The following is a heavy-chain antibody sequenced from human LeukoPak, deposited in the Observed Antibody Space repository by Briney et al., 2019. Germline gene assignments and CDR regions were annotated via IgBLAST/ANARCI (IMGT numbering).Heavy chain of an antibody. CDR3: ARQSQWLVRSYFDY. V-gene: IGHV4-39*01. CDR2: IYYSGGT. Sequence: SETLSLTCTVSGVSISSSSYYWGWVRQPPGKGLEWIGSIYYSGGTYYNPSLKSRVTISVDTSKNKFSLKLSSVTAADTAVYYCARQSQWLVRSYFDYWGQGTLVTVSS. J-gene: IGHJ4*02. CDR1: GVSISSSSYY. D-gene: IGHD6-19*01.